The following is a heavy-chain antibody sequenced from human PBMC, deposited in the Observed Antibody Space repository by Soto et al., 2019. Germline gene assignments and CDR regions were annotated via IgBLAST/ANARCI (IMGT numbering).Heavy chain of an antibody. CDR1: GFIFGIYA. Sequence: GSLILSCAASGFIFGIYAMCWVRQSPGTGLEWVSAIDGSGGTTYNADSVKSRFTISNDNSKGTLYLQMYSLAVEDTAVYYCANDGNRTGRQNYFTSWGQGTPVTVPS. CDR3: ANDGNRTGRQNYFTS. J-gene: IGHJ4*02. CDR2: IDGSGGTT. V-gene: IGHV3-23*01. D-gene: IGHD1-1*01.